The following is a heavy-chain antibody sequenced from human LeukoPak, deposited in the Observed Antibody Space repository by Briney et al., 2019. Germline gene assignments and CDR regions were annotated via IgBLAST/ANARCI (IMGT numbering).Heavy chain of an antibody. Sequence: GGSLRLSCAAPGFTFSSYAMSWVRQAPGKGLEWVSAISGSGGSTYYADSVKGRFTISRDNSKNTLYLQMNSLRAQLTAVYYCAKSDFWSGYNWFDPWGQGTLVTVSS. CDR1: GFTFSSYA. J-gene: IGHJ5*02. D-gene: IGHD3-3*01. V-gene: IGHV3-23*01. CDR3: AKSDFWSGYNWFDP. CDR2: ISGSGGST.